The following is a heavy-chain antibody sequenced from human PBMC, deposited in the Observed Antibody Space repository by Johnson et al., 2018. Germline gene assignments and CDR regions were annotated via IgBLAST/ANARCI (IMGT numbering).Heavy chain of an antibody. Sequence: QVQLVESGPGLVKASETLSLTCPVSGGSISSSSYYWEWIHQPPGKGLEWIGTIYYSGSTYYTPSLKSRVTISVETSKNQFSLRVNPVTAADTAVYYCARGSSGWPRPLDVWGKGTTVTVSS. CDR3: ARGSSGWPRPLDV. D-gene: IGHD6-19*01. CDR1: GGSISSSSYY. CDR2: IYYSGST. V-gene: IGHV4-39*01. J-gene: IGHJ6*04.